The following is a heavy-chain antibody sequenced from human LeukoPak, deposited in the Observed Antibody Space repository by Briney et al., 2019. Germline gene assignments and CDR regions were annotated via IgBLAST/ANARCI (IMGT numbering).Heavy chain of an antibody. CDR2: ISDSGGST. J-gene: IGHJ4*02. CDR1: GITLSNYG. CDR3: ARDQGTLSITVPGFLDY. V-gene: IGHV3-23*01. Sequence: GGSLRLSCAVSGITLSNYGMSWVRQAPGKGLEWVAGISDSGGSTNYADSVKGRFTISRDNSKTTMYLEMSSLRAEDTAVYYCARDQGTLSITVPGFLDYWGQGTLVTVSS. D-gene: IGHD6-13*01.